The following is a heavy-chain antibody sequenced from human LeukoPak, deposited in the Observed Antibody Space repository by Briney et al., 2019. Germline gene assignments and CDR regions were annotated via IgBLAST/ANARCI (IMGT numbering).Heavy chain of an antibody. D-gene: IGHD2-15*01. CDR3: ARAYCSGGSCSSYYYYYMDV. J-gene: IGHJ6*03. V-gene: IGHV4-61*02. CDR2: IYTSGST. Sequence: SETLSLTCPVSGGSISSGSYYWSWIRQPAGKGLEWIGRIYTSGSTNYNPSLKSRVTISVDTSKNQFSLKLSSVTAADTAVYYCARAYCSGGSCSSYYYYYMDVWGKGTTVTVSS. CDR1: GGSISSGSYY.